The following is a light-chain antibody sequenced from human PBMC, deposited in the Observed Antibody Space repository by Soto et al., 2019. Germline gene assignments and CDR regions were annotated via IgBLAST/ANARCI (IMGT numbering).Light chain of an antibody. CDR3: QQYETCSGT. J-gene: IGKJ1*01. Sequence: DIQMAQYPSSLSASVGDRVTITCRASQSISSWLAWYQHKPGKAPKLLIYKASSLESGVPSRFSGSGTGTEFTLTISSLQPDDFAPYYCQQYETCSGTFGPGAKVDIK. CDR2: KAS. CDR1: QSISSW. V-gene: IGKV1-5*03.